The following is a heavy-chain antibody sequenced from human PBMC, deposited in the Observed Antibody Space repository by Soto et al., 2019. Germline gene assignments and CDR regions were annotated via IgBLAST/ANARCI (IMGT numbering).Heavy chain of an antibody. J-gene: IGHJ6*02. V-gene: IGHV1-69*01. CDR1: GGTFSSYA. CDR2: IIPIFGTA. CDR3: ARDDNPIEYSSSHYYYYYGMDV. Sequence: QVQLVQSGAEVKKPGSSVKVSCKASGGTFSSYAISWVRQAPGQGLEWMGGIIPIFGTANYAQKFQGRVTITADESTSTAYMELSSLRSADTAVYYCARDDNPIEYSSSHYYYYYGMDVWGQGTTVTVSS. D-gene: IGHD6-6*01.